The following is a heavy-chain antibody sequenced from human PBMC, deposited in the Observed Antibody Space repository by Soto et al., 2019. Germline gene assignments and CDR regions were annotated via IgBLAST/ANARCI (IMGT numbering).Heavy chain of an antibody. CDR2: INHSGST. CDR1: GGSFSGYY. J-gene: IGHJ6*03. Sequence: PSETLSLTCAVYGGSFSGYYWSWIRQPPGKGLEWIGEINHSGSTNYNPSLKSRVTISVDTSKNQFSLKLSSVTAADTAVYYCASQPGANKVRGPQNVPRYMYVWGKGTTVTVSS. CDR3: ASQPGANKVRGPQNVPRYMYV. V-gene: IGHV4-34*01. D-gene: IGHD3-10*01.